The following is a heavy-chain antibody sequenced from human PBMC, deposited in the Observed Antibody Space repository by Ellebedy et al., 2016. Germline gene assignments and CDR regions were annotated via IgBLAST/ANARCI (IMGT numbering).Heavy chain of an antibody. CDR1: GGSFSGYY. CDR3: ARGPGWCGD. D-gene: IGHD6-19*01. Sequence: SETLSLTXAVYGGSFSGYYWSWIRQPPGKGLEWIGEINHSGSTNYNPSLKSRVTISVDTSKNQFSLKLRSVTAADTAVYYCARGPGWCGDWGQGTLVTVSS. J-gene: IGHJ4*02. V-gene: IGHV4-34*01. CDR2: INHSGST.